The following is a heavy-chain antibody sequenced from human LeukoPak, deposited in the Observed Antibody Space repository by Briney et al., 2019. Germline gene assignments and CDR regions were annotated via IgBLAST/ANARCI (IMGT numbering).Heavy chain of an antibody. J-gene: IGHJ4*02. CDR3: AREDTAMSSGYYFYFDY. Sequence: SETLSLTCAVYGGSFSGYYWSWIRQPPGKGLEWIGEINHSGSTNYNPSLKSRVTISVDTSKNQFSLKLSSVTAADTAVYYCAREDTAMSSGYYFYFDYWGQGTLVTVSS. CDR2: INHSGST. D-gene: IGHD3-22*01. V-gene: IGHV4-34*01. CDR1: GGSFSGYY.